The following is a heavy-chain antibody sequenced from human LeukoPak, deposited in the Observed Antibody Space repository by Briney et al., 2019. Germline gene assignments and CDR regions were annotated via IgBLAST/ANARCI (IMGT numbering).Heavy chain of an antibody. CDR2: IKEDGSEQ. CDR1: GFTFSRHW. D-gene: IGHD5-24*01. Sequence: SGGSLRLSCTASGFTFSRHWISWVRQTPGKGLEWVANIKEDGSEQYYVDSVKGRFTMSRDNAKSSLYLQMNSLRAEDTAVYYCVRDPLAGDGFNSLDYWGQGTLVTVSS. CDR3: VRDPLAGDGFNSLDY. J-gene: IGHJ4*02. V-gene: IGHV3-7*01.